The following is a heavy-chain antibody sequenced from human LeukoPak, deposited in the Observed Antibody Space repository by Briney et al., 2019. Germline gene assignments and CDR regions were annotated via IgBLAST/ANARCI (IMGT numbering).Heavy chain of an antibody. CDR2: ISAYNGNT. Sequence: GASVKVSCKASGYTFTGYYMHWVRQAPGQGLEWMGWISAYNGNTNYAQKLQGRVTMTTDTSTSTAYMELRSLRSDDTAVYYCARDNERRGVISHPLDAFDIWGQGTMVTVSS. CDR3: ARDNERRGVISHPLDAFDI. J-gene: IGHJ3*02. CDR1: GYTFTGYY. V-gene: IGHV1-18*04. D-gene: IGHD3-10*01.